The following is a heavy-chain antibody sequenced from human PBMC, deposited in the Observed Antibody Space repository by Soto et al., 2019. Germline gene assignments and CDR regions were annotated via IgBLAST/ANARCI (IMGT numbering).Heavy chain of an antibody. CDR1: GYTFTIYG. CDR2: ISAYNGNT. Sequence: GASVKVSCKASGYTFTIYGIIWVRQAPGQGLEWMGWISAYNGNTNYAQKLQGRVTMTTDTSTSTAYMELRSLRSDDTAVYYCARVEVVRGVIFRSYYFDYWGQGTLVTVSS. D-gene: IGHD3-10*01. V-gene: IGHV1-18*01. J-gene: IGHJ4*02. CDR3: ARVEVVRGVIFRSYYFDY.